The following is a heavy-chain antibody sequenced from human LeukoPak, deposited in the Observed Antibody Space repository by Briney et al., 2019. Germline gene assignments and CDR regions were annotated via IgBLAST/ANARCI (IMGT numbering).Heavy chain of an antibody. D-gene: IGHD6-13*01. CDR2: IYTSGST. Sequence: SETLSLTCTVSGGSISSGYYYWSWIRQPAGKGLDWIGRIYTSGSTNFSPSLKSRVTISVDTSKNQFSLKLSSVTAADTAVYYCARGQYGSSSYYWGQGTLVTVSS. J-gene: IGHJ4*02. CDR1: GGSISSGYYY. CDR3: ARGQYGSSSYY. V-gene: IGHV4-61*02.